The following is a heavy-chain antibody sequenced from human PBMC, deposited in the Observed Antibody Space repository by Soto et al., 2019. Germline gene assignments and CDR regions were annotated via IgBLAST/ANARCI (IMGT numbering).Heavy chain of an antibody. D-gene: IGHD2-21*02. Sequence: EVQLVESGGGLVKPGGSLRLSCGGFGFIFTDAWMNWVRQAPGKGLEWVGHIKSKAVGGTTDYAAPVKGRFTISRDDSKNTLYLQMNNLKTEDTAVYYCTWDTSGYFYPRHWGQGTLVTVSS. CDR2: IKSKAVGGTT. V-gene: IGHV3-15*07. CDR1: GFIFTDAW. CDR3: TWDTSGYFYPRH. J-gene: IGHJ4*02.